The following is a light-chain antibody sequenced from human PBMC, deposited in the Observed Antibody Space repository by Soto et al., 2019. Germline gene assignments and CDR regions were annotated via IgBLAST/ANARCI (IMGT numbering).Light chain of an antibody. CDR3: ATWDSSLRAVV. CDR2: DNN. J-gene: IGLJ3*02. CDR1: RSNIGNDY. Sequence: QSVLTQPPSVSAAPGQKVTISCSGSRSNIGNDYVPWYQLLPGRAPKLLIYDNNKRPSAIPDRFSGSKFGTLATLRISVVQDGDEPDYYCATWDSSLRAVVLGGGTKPTV. V-gene: IGLV1-51*01.